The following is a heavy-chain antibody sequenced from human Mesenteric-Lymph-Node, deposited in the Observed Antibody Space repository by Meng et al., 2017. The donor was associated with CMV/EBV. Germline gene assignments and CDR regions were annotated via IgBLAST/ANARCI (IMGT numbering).Heavy chain of an antibody. CDR2: VHHSGTT. CDR1: GDSISNSTYY. D-gene: IGHD3-22*01. J-gene: IGHJ4*02. Sequence: QLQPQEPGPGPVKPSETLSLSCIVSGDSISNSTYYWTWIRQPPGKGLEWIGSVHHSGTTYYNPSLKGRLTISVDTSANLFSLRLTTVTAADTATYYCARRGNYDSDYSEYWGQGTLVTVSS. CDR3: ARRGNYDSDYSEY. V-gene: IGHV4-39*01.